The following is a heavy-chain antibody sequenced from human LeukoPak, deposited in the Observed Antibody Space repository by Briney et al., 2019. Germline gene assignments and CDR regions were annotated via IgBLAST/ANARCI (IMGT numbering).Heavy chain of an antibody. J-gene: IGHJ4*02. V-gene: IGHV4-39*07. D-gene: IGHD2/OR15-2a*01. CDR1: GGSISSSSYY. Sequence: PSETLSLTCTVSGGSISSSSYYWGWIRQPPGKGLEWIGSIYYSGSTYYNPSLKSRVTISVDTSKNQFSLKLSSVTAADTAVYYCARLGARYYGGRGYFDYWGQGTLVTVSS. CDR2: IYYSGST. CDR3: ARLGARYYGGRGYFDY.